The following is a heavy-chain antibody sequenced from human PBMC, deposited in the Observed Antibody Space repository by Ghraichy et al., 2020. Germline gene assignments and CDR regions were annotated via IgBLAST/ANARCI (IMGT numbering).Heavy chain of an antibody. CDR3: AANNLRWSREH. Sequence: SETLSLTCTVSGGSINSSGYYWNWVRQHPEKGLEWIGYIYHSGTTYYSPSLKSRLSISIDTSKNQFSLKVNSVTAADTAVYYCAANNLRWSREHWGRGALVTVS. CDR1: GGSINSSGYY. D-gene: IGHD3-3*01. V-gene: IGHV4-31*03. CDR2: IYHSGTT. J-gene: IGHJ1*01.